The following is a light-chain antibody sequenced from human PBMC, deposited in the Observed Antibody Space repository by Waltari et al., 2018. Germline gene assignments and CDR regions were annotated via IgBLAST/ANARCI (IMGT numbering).Light chain of an antibody. J-gene: IGLJ3*02. Sequence: SYVLTQPPSVSVAPGKTARITCGGNNIGSKSVHWYQQKPGQAPGLVIYDDSDRPSGIRERFSGSNAGNRATLTISRLEAGDEADDYCQVWDSSSDHWVFGGGTKLTVL. CDR1: NIGSKS. CDR3: QVWDSSSDHWV. V-gene: IGLV3-21*04. CDR2: DDS.